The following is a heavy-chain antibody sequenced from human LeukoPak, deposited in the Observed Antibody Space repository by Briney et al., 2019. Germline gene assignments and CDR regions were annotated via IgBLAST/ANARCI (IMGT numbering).Heavy chain of an antibody. CDR3: ARVGTTHDAFDI. D-gene: IGHD1-7*01. CDR1: GYTFTSYD. V-gene: IGHV1-8*01. CDR2: MNPNSGNT. Sequence: ASVKASCKASGYTFTSYDINWVRQATGQGLEWMGWMNPNSGNTGYAQKFQGRVTMTRNTSISTAYMELSSLRSEDTAVYYCARVGTTHDAFDIWGQGTMVTVSS. J-gene: IGHJ3*02.